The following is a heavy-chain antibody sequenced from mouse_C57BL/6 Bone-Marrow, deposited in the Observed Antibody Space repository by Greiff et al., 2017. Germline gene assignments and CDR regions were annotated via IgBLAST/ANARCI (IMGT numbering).Heavy chain of an antibody. CDR3: ARESNYGISYDFDY. CDR2: IDPSDSYT. J-gene: IGHJ2*01. D-gene: IGHD1-1*01. Sequence: VQLQQSGAELVMPGASVKLSCKASGYTFTSYWMHWVKQRPGQGLEWIGEIDPSDSYTNYNQKFKGKSTLTVDKSSSTAYMQLSSLTSEDSAVYYCARESNYGISYDFDYWGQGTTLTVSS. V-gene: IGHV1-69*01. CDR1: GYTFTSYW.